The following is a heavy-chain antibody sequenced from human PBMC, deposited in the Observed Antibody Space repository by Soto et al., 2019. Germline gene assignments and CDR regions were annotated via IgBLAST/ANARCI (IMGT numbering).Heavy chain of an antibody. Sequence: QLQLQESGSGLVKPSQTLSLTCAVSGCSISSDGYSWSWIRHPPGKGLEWIWYIYHSGSTYYNPSLKSRVTIAVDRSKNQFSPKLSSVTAADTAVYYGARVPGLWGRGTLVTVSS. V-gene: IGHV4-30-2*01. CDR2: IYHSGST. CDR1: GCSISSDGYS. CDR3: ARVPGL. J-gene: IGHJ2*01.